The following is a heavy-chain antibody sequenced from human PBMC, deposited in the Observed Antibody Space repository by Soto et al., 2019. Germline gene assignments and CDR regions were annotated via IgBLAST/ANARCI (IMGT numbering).Heavy chain of an antibody. CDR2: LYYTGST. CDR1: GDSISSVAHY. Sequence: PSETLSLTCSVSGDSISSVAHYWAWVRQPPGKGLEWIGSLYYTGSTYYNPSLKSRAAISIDTSKNQFSLNLMSTTAADTAVYYCARHSTKKSWYYGWFDPWGHGTLVTAPQ. J-gene: IGHJ5*02. CDR3: ARHSTKKSWYYGWFDP. D-gene: IGHD6-13*01. V-gene: IGHV4-39*01.